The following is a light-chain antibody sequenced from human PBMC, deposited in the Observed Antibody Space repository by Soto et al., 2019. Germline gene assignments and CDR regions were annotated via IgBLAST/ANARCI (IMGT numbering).Light chain of an antibody. CDR2: GAS. Sequence: EIVLTQSPGTLSLYTGERATLSCRASQSVSSSYLAWYQQKPGQAPRLLIYGASSRATGIPDRFSGSGSGTDFTLTISRLEPEDFAVYYCQQYGSSPSWTFGQGTKVDI. J-gene: IGKJ1*01. CDR3: QQYGSSPSWT. CDR1: QSVSSSY. V-gene: IGKV3-20*01.